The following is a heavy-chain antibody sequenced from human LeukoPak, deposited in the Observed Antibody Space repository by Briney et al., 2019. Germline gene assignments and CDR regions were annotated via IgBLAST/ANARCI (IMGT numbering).Heavy chain of an antibody. CDR3: ARGYSYDYVWGSYSLTFDY. CDR2: INHSGST. D-gene: IGHD3-16*01. J-gene: IGHJ4*02. V-gene: IGHV4-34*01. Sequence: PSETLSLTCAVYGGSFSGYYWSWIRQPPGKGLEWIGEINHSGSTNYNPSLKSRVTISVDTSKNQFSLKLSSVTAADTAVYYCARGYSYDYVWGSYSLTFDYWGQGTLVTVSS. CDR1: GGSFSGYY.